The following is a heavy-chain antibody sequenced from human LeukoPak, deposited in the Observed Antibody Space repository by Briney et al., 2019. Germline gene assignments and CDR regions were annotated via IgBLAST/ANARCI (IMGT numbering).Heavy chain of an antibody. D-gene: IGHD3-22*01. Sequence: GGSLRLSCAASGFTFSSYAMSWVRQAPGKGLEWVSVIYSGGSTYYADSVKGRFTISRDNSKNTLYLQMNSLRAEDTAVYYCARDRAYYYDSSARAANWGQGTLVTVSS. CDR3: ARDRAYYYDSSARAAN. J-gene: IGHJ4*02. CDR1: GFTFSSYA. CDR2: IYSGGST. V-gene: IGHV3-53*01.